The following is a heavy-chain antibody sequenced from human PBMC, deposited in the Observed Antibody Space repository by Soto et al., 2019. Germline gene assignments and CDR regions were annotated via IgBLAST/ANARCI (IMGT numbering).Heavy chain of an antibody. D-gene: IGHD3-10*01. CDR1: GLTLSSYW. V-gene: IGHV3-74*01. CDR3: ARESISMVRGIINRYYYYMDV. J-gene: IGHJ6*03. Sequence: PGGSLRLSCAAYGLTLSSYWMHWVRQVPGKGLVWVSRINSDESSTGYADSVKGRFTISGDNAKNTLYLQMNSLRAEDTAVYYCARESISMVRGIINRYYYYMDVWGKGTTVTVSS. CDR2: INSDESST.